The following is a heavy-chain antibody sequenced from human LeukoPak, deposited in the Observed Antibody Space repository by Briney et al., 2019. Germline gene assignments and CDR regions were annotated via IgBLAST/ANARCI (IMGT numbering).Heavy chain of an antibody. J-gene: IGHJ4*02. CDR3: ARDREYSSSSIRGSDYFDY. CDR1: GYTFTSYY. V-gene: IGHV1-46*01. CDR2: INPSGGST. Sequence: VASVKVSCKASGYTFTSYYMHWVRQAPGQGLEWMGIINPSGGSTSYAQKFQGRVTMTRDTSTSTVYMELSSLRSEDTAVYYCARDREYSSSSIRGSDYFDYWGQGTLVTVSS. D-gene: IGHD6-6*01.